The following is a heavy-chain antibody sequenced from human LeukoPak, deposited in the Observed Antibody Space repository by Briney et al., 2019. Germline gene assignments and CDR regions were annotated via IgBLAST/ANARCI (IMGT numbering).Heavy chain of an antibody. Sequence: GESLKISCMGSGYTFTNYWIAWVRQMPGKGLEGRGIIYPGYSNTRYSPSFQEQVTISADKSINTAYLQWRSLAASDAAVYYCARRANSYDYLPDYWGQGTLVTVSS. CDR2: IYPGYSNT. J-gene: IGHJ4*02. V-gene: IGHV5-51*01. CDR1: GYTFTNYW. D-gene: IGHD3-16*01. CDR3: ARRANSYDYLPDY.